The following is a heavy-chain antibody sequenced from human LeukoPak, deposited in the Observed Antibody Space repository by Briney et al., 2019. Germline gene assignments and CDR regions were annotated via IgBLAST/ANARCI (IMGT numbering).Heavy chain of an antibody. V-gene: IGHV4-59*08. CDR2: IYYSGGT. J-gene: IGHJ4*02. CDR1: SGSLRSYY. Sequence: PSETLSLTCTVSSGSLRSYYWSWIRQPPGKGLEWIGYIYYSGGTNYNPSLKSRVTISVDTFKDQFSLKVNSVTAADTAVYYCARIEGDNSLDFWGPGTLVTVSS. D-gene: IGHD3-16*01. CDR3: ARIEGDNSLDF.